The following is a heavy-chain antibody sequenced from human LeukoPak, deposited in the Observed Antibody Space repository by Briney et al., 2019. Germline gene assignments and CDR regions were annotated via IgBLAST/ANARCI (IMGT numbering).Heavy chain of an antibody. CDR1: GFTFSSYE. CDR2: ISNSGSTM. J-gene: IGHJ4*02. V-gene: IGHV3-48*03. Sequence: GGSLRLSCVASGFTFSSYEMNWARQAPGKGLEWVSYISNSGSTMYYADSVKGRFTISRDNAKNSLYLQMNSLRAEDTAVYYCARDWRHRDYGSGSLDYWGQGALVTVSS. D-gene: IGHD3-10*01. CDR3: ARDWRHRDYGSGSLDY.